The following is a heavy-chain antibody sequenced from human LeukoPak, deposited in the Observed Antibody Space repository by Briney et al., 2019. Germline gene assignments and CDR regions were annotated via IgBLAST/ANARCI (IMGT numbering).Heavy chain of an antibody. CDR3: ARLKPWIQLFDP. V-gene: IGHV4-59*08. J-gene: IGHJ5*02. Sequence: SETLSLTCTVSGGSISSYYWSWIRQPPGKGLEWIGYIYYSGSTNYNPSLKSRVTISVDTSKIQFSLKLSSVTAADTAVYYCARLKPWIQLFDPWGQGTLVTVSS. CDR1: GGSISSYY. D-gene: IGHD5-18*01. CDR2: IYYSGST.